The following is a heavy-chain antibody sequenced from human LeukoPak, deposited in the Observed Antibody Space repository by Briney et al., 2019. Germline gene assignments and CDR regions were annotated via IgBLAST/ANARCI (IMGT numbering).Heavy chain of an antibody. CDR3: ARRPHSSWAPFDY. CDR1: GGTFSSYA. V-gene: IGHV1-69*05. J-gene: IGHJ4*02. D-gene: IGHD6-13*01. CDR2: IIPIFGTA. Sequence: ASVKVSCKASGGTFSSYAISWVRQAPGQGLEWMGGIIPIFGTANYAQKFQGRVTITTDESTSTAYMELRSLRSDDTAVYYCARRPHSSWAPFDYWGQGTLVTVSS.